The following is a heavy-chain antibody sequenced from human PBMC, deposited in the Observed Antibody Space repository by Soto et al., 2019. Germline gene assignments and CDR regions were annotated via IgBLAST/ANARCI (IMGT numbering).Heavy chain of an antibody. CDR1: GGTFNIYA. J-gene: IGHJ5*02. CDR2: IIPIFGTA. Sequence: SVKVSCKASGGTFNIYAISWVRQAPGQGLEWMGGIIPIFGTAKYAQKFQGRVTITADESTSTAYMELSSLRSEDTAVYYCARPMRYYYDSSGQSAWFDPWGQGTLVTVSS. CDR3: ARPMRYYYDSSGQSAWFDP. V-gene: IGHV1-69*13. D-gene: IGHD3-22*01.